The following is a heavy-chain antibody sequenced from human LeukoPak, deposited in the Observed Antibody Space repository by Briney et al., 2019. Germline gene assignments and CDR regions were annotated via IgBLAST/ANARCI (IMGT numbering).Heavy chain of an antibody. V-gene: IGHV4-30-2*01. J-gene: IGHJ4*02. Sequence: SETLSLTCAVSGGSISSGGYSWSWIRQPPGKGLEWIGYIYHSGSTYYNPSLKSRVTISVDRSKNQFSLKLSSVTAADTAVYYCARIYCSGGSCSYFDYWGQGTLVTVSS. CDR2: IYHSGST. CDR1: GGSISSGGYS. D-gene: IGHD2-15*01. CDR3: ARIYCSGGSCSYFDY.